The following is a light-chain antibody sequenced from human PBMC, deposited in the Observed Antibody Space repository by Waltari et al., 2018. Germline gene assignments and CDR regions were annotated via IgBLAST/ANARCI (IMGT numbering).Light chain of an antibody. V-gene: IGKV1-39*01. CDR3: QKSSSWT. CDR1: QSIISD. CDR2: AAS. J-gene: IGKJ1*01. Sequence: DIQLTQSPSSMSSSVGDRVTITCRASQSIISDLNWYQQKPGKAPKVLVYAASNLQSGVPSRFSGSGAGTDFTLTISSLQPEDSATYYCQKSSSWTFGQGTKVEIK.